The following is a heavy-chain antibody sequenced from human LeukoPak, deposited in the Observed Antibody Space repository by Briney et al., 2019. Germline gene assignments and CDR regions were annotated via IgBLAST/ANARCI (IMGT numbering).Heavy chain of an antibody. CDR1: GYTFTGYY. Sequence: GASVKVSCKASGYTFTGYYMHWVRQAPGQGLEWMGWINPNSGGTNYAQKFQGRVTMTTDTSTSAAYMELRSLITDDTAVYYCARDLRPYSNVPNDYFDFWGQGALVTVSS. V-gene: IGHV1-2*02. D-gene: IGHD4-11*01. J-gene: IGHJ4*02. CDR2: INPNSGGT. CDR3: ARDLRPYSNVPNDYFDF.